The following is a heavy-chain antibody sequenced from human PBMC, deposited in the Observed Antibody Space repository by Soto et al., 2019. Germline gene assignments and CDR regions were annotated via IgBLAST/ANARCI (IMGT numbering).Heavy chain of an antibody. CDR1: GYTFTGYF. CDR2: INPNSGAT. Sequence: ASVKVSCKASGYTFTGYFMHWVRQAPGQGLEWMGWINPNSGATKYAQKFQGRVTLSRDTSIRTAYMESSGLKSDDTAVYYCARGGGTILAPLPWGQGTLVTVSS. J-gene: IGHJ5*02. CDR3: ARGGGTILAPLP. D-gene: IGHD3-3*01. V-gene: IGHV1-2*02.